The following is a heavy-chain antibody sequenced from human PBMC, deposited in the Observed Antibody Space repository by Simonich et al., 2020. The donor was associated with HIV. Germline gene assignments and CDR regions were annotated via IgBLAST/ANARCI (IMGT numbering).Heavy chain of an antibody. Sequence: QVQLQQWGAGLLKPSETLSLTCAVYGGSFSGYYWSWIRQPPGKGLEWIGENNHSGSTNSNPTLKSRVTISVDTSKNQFSLKLSSVTAADTAVYYCARGFYQRLYYFDYWGQGTLVTVSS. CDR2: NNHSGST. J-gene: IGHJ4*02. D-gene: IGHD2-2*01. CDR3: ARGFYQRLYYFDY. V-gene: IGHV4-34*01. CDR1: GGSFSGYY.